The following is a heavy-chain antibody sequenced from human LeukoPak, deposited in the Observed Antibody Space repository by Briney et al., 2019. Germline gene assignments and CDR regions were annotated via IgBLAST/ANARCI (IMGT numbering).Heavy chain of an antibody. D-gene: IGHD6-13*01. CDR1: GLTFSNYA. J-gene: IGHJ4*02. Sequence: GGSLRLSCAVTGLTFSNYAMSWVRQAPGKGPEWVSDISGSGGTTHYADSVKGRFTISRDNSKNTLYLQMNSLRAEDTAVYYCAREAAGLYYFDYWGQGTLVTVSS. CDR2: ISGSGGTT. V-gene: IGHV3-23*01. CDR3: AREAAGLYYFDY.